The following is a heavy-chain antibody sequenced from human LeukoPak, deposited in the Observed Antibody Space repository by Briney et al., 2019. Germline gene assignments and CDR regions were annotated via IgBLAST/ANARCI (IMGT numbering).Heavy chain of an antibody. CDR3: ARGNTAMIKGGFDC. CDR2: IWYDGSNK. CDR1: GFTFTSYG. D-gene: IGHD5-18*01. Sequence: GGSLRLSCAASGFTFTSYGMHWVRQAPGKGLEWVGVIWYDGSNKYYADSVKGRFTISRDNSKNTLDLLMNSLRAEDTAVYYCARGNTAMIKGGFDCWGQGTLVTVSS. V-gene: IGHV3-33*01. J-gene: IGHJ4*02.